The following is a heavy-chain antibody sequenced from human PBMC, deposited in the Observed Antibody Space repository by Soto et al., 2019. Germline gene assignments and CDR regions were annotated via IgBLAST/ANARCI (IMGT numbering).Heavy chain of an antibody. J-gene: IGHJ4*02. CDR3: ARDKIPGLFDY. CDR1: GGSFSGYY. V-gene: IGHV4-34*01. CDR2: INHSGST. D-gene: IGHD2-21*01. Sequence: QVQLQQWGAGLLKPSETLSLTCAVYGGSFSGYYWTWIRQPPGTGLEWIGEINHSGSTNYNPSLKIRSTRSVDTSKNQFSLNLTSAPAADPAVYYCARDKIPGLFDYWGQGTLVTVSS.